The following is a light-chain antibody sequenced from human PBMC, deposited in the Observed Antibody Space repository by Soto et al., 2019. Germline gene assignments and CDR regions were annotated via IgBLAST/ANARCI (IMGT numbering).Light chain of an antibody. J-gene: IGKJ1*01. V-gene: IGKV3-20*01. CDR3: QHYNSYSEA. Sequence: EIVLTQSPGTLSLSPGERATLSCRASQSVSRSYLAWYQQKPGQAPRLLIYDASSRATGIPDRFSGSGSGTDFTLTINRLEPEDFAVYYCQHYNSYSEAFGQGTKVELK. CDR2: DAS. CDR1: QSVSRSY.